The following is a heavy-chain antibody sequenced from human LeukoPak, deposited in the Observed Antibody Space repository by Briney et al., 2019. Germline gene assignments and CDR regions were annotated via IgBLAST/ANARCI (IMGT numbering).Heavy chain of an antibody. CDR3: ASALIGSGSYHDY. V-gene: IGHV3-74*01. CDR1: GFTFSSYW. J-gene: IGHJ4*02. CDR2: INSDGSST. Sequence: GGSLRLSCAASGFTFSSYWMHWVRQAPGKALVWVSRINSDGSSTSYADSVKGRFTISRDNAKNTLYLQMNSLRAEDTAVYYCASALIGSGSYHDYWGQGTLVTVSS. D-gene: IGHD1-26*01.